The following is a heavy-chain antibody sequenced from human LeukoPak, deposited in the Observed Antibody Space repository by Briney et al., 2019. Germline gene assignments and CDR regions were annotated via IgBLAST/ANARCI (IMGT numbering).Heavy chain of an antibody. J-gene: IGHJ4*02. CDR3: ARGRTYYYGSGSYYIDY. V-gene: IGHV4-39*01. D-gene: IGHD3-10*01. CDR2: IYYIGST. Sequence: SETLSLTCTVSGGSISSSSYYWGWIRQPPGKGLEWIGNIYYIGSTYYNPSLKSRVTISVDTSKNQFSLKLSSVTAADTAVYYCARGRTYYYGSGSYYIDYWGQGTLVTVSS. CDR1: GGSISSSSYY.